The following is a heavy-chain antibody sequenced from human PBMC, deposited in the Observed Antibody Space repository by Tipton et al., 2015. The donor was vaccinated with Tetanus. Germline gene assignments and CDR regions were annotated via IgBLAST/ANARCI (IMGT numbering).Heavy chain of an antibody. D-gene: IGHD2-21*02. J-gene: IGHJ4*02. Sequence: SLRLSCSASGFIFSNYWMSWVRQAPGKGLEWVANINRDGSGKYYVDSVKGRFTISRDEAKNSLYLQMSSLRVGDTAVYYCARGMAEASNCGGDCYSDYWGQGTLVTVSS. V-gene: IGHV3-7*04. CDR3: ARGMAEASNCGGDCYSDY. CDR1: GFIFSNYW. CDR2: INRDGSGK.